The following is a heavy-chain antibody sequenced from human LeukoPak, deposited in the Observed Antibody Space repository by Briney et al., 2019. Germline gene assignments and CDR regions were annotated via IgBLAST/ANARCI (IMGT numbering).Heavy chain of an antibody. D-gene: IGHD3-22*01. CDR1: GGSISSGGYY. Sequence: SETLSLTCTVSGGSISSGGYYWSWIRQHPGKGLEWIGYIYYSGSTYYNPSLKSRVTISVDTSKNQFSLKLSSVTAADTAVYYCARHLTNYYHYFDYWGQGTLVTVSS. CDR3: ARHLTNYYHYFDY. V-gene: IGHV4-39*01. J-gene: IGHJ4*02. CDR2: IYYSGST.